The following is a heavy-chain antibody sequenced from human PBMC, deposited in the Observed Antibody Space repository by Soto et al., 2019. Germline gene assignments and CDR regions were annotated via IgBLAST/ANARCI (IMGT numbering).Heavy chain of an antibody. V-gene: IGHV3-21*01. CDR3: AGVIGYYDGSGYPDY. J-gene: IGHJ4*02. CDR1: GFTFSSYS. Sequence: GGSLRLSCAASGFTFSSYSMNWVRQAPGKGLEWVSSISSRSAYIYYADSVKGRFSISRDNAKNSLFLQMNSLRAEDTAVYYCAGVIGYYDGSGYPDYWGQGTLVTVSS. D-gene: IGHD3-22*01. CDR2: ISSRSAYI.